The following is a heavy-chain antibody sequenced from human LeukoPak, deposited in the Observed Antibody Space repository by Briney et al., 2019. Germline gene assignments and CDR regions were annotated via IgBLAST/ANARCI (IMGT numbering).Heavy chain of an antibody. V-gene: IGHV3-23*01. Sequence: GGSLRLSCAASGFTFGSYAMSWVRQAPGKGLEWVSFISPNADRTSKADSVEGRFTISRDNPRNTLYLQMNSLRGDDTAVYYCAIMHGYYDGSGYWVQWGQGTLVTVSS. D-gene: IGHD3-22*01. CDR1: GFTFGSYA. J-gene: IGHJ4*02. CDR2: ISPNADRT. CDR3: AIMHGYYDGSGYWVQ.